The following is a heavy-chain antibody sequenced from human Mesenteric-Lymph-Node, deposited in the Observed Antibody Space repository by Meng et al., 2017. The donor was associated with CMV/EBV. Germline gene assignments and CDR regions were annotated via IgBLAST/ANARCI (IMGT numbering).Heavy chain of an antibody. J-gene: IGHJ4*02. CDR3: AKRGILTRQDDAGFWSGYHPLD. Sequence: GESLKISCVASGFSFSDYGMHWVRQAPGKGLEWVSFIRYSGSNKYYADSVKGRFTISRDNSKNTVSLQMSSLRTEDTGVYYCAKRGILTRQDDAGFWSGYHPLDWGLGTLVTVSS. V-gene: IGHV3-30*02. CDR2: IRYSGSNK. CDR1: GFSFSDYG. D-gene: IGHD3-3*01.